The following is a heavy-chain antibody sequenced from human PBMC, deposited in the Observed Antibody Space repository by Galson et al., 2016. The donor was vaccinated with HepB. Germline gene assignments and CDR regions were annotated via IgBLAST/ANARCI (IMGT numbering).Heavy chain of an antibody. CDR2: ISVYNGRT. CDR3: ATGDWWSTAYCGAH. CDR1: GYTSSSYG. V-gene: IGHV1-18*01. J-gene: IGHJ4*02. Sequence: SVKVSCKASGYTSSSYGICWVRQAPGQGLEWMGWISVYNGRTAYAYKLVGRVTMTADTSTNTAYMELGSLASDDTAVYYCATGDWWSTAYCGAHWGQGTLVTVSS. D-gene: IGHD2-8*02.